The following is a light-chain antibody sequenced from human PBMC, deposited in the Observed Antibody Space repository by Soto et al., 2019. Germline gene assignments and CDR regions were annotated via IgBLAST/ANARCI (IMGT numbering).Light chain of an antibody. Sequence: IQMTQSPSSLYASVGDRVTITCQANQDITNSLNWYQQIPGKAPKLLIYGASNLVTGVPSRFSGRGSGTAFTFTISSLQPEEIATYYCQHYHNLPLTFGGGTKVEIK. CDR3: QHYHNLPLT. J-gene: IGKJ4*01. V-gene: IGKV1-33*01. CDR2: GAS. CDR1: QDITNS.